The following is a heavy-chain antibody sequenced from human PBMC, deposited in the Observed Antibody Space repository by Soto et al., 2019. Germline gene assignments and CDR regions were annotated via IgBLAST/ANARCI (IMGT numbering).Heavy chain of an antibody. J-gene: IGHJ4*02. CDR3: AKDRKSGSGWYWDY. D-gene: IGHD6-19*01. V-gene: IGHV3-23*01. CDR2: ISGSGGST. CDR1: GFTFSSFA. Sequence: EVQLLESGGGLVQPGGSLRLSCAASGFTFSSFAMSWVRQAPGKGLEWVSGISGSGGSTYYADSVEGRFTISRDNSKNTLYLQMNSLGGEDTAVYYCAKDRKSGSGWYWDYWGQGTLVTVSS.